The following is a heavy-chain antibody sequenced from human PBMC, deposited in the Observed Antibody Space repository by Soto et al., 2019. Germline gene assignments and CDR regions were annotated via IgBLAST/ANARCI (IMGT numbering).Heavy chain of an antibody. J-gene: IGHJ4*02. CDR1: GFTFSSYA. Sequence: GGSLRLSCAASGFTFSSYAMHWVRQAPGKGLEWVAVISYDGSNKYYADSVKGRFTISRDNSKNSVYLQMNSLKTEDTAVYYCVRATYFSDSSGYTRCFDYWGQGTLVTVSS. CDR2: ISYDGSNK. CDR3: VRATYFSDSSGYTRCFDY. V-gene: IGHV3-30-3*01. D-gene: IGHD3-22*01.